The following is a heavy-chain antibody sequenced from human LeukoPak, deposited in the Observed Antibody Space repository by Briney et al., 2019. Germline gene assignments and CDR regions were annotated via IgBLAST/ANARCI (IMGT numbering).Heavy chain of an antibody. Sequence: GGSLRLSCAASGFTFSSSAMNWVRRAPGKGLEWVSAISGGGTSTFYADSVKGRFTISRDNSKNTLYLQMNSLRAEDTAVYYCAKVAGGWYPIDFRGQGTLVTVSS. V-gene: IGHV3-23*01. CDR1: GFTFSSSA. CDR2: ISGGGTST. CDR3: AKVAGGWYPIDF. J-gene: IGHJ4*02. D-gene: IGHD6-19*01.